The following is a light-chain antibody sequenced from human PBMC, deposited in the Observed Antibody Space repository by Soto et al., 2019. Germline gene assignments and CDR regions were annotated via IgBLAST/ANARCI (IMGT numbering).Light chain of an antibody. J-gene: IGKJ2*01. Sequence: DIQMTQSPSTLSASVGDRVTITCRASQIISSWLAWYQQKPGKASKLLIYDASSLESGVPSRFSGSGSGTEFTLTISSLQPDDFATYYYQQYNSYSTWTFGQRTKLEIK. V-gene: IGKV1-5*01. CDR2: DAS. CDR3: QQYNSYSTWT. CDR1: QIISSW.